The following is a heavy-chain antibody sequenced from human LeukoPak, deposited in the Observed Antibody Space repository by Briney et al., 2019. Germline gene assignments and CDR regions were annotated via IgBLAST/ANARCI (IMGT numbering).Heavy chain of an antibody. D-gene: IGHD3-10*01. J-gene: IGHJ6*02. CDR3: TRQGRITVVRGVTIDYYYYGMDV. CDR1: GFTFSGSA. Sequence: GGSLRLSCAASGFTFSGSAMHWVRQASGKGLEWVGRIRSKANSYATAYAASVKGRFTISRDDSKNTAYLQMNSLKTEDTAVYYCTRQGRITVVRGVTIDYYYYGMDVWGQGTTVTVSS. CDR2: IRSKANSYAT. V-gene: IGHV3-73*01.